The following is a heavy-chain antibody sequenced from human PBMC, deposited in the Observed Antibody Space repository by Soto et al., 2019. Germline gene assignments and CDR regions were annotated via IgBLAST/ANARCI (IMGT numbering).Heavy chain of an antibody. Sequence: SVKVSCKASGGTFSSYAISWVRQAPGQGLEWMGGIIPIFGTADYAQKFQGRVTITADESTSTAYVELSSLRSEDTAVYYCAKIPDNYYYGMDVWGQGTTVTVSS. V-gene: IGHV1-69*13. CDR3: AKIPDNYYYGMDV. J-gene: IGHJ6*02. CDR1: GGTFSSYA. CDR2: IIPIFGTA.